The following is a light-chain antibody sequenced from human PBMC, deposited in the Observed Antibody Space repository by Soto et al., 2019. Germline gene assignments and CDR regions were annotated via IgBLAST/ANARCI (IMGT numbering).Light chain of an antibody. CDR1: QSVSTF. J-gene: IGKJ5*01. CDR3: QQRGDWPPIT. Sequence: EIEMTQSPATLSLSPGERATLSCRASQSVSTFLAWFQQKPGQPPRLLIYNASNRTTGIPARFSGSGSGTGFTLTISSLEPEDFAVYYCQQRGDWPPITFGQGTRLEIK. CDR2: NAS. V-gene: IGKV3-11*01.